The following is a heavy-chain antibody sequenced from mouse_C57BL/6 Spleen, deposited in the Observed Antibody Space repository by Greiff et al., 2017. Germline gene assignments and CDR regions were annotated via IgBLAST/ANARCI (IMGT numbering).Heavy chain of an antibody. CDR3: VDGYYGY. V-gene: IGHV3-6*01. CDR1: GYSITSGYY. Sequence: ESGPGLVKPSQSLSLTCSVTGYSITSGYYWNWIRQFPGNKLEWMGYISYDGSNNYNPSLKNRISITRDTSKKQFFLKLNSVTTEDTATYYCVDGYYGYWGQGTTLTVSS. D-gene: IGHD2-3*01. CDR2: ISYDGSN. J-gene: IGHJ2*01.